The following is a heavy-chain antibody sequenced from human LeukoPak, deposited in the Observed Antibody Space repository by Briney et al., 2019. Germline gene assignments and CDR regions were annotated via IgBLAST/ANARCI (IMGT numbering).Heavy chain of an antibody. CDR1: GYTFSNFG. CDR3: ARDGTSTDDY. Sequence: ASVKDSCKASGYTFSNFGINWVRQAPGQGLEWIAWISGNNDNPNYGQKFQGRFTVTTDSSTSIAYMEMRNLRSDDTAVYYCARDGTSTDDYWGQGTLVTVSS. CDR2: ISGNNDNP. D-gene: IGHD2-2*01. J-gene: IGHJ4*02. V-gene: IGHV1-18*01.